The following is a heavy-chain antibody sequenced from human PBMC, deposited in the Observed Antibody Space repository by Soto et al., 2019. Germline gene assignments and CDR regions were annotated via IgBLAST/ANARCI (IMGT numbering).Heavy chain of an antibody. V-gene: IGHV4-31*03. CDR2: IYYSGST. CDR1: GGSISSGGYY. J-gene: IGHJ6*02. CDR3: ARDFDRDYYYGMDV. Sequence: QVQLQESGPGLVKPSQTLSLTCTVSGGSISSGGYYWSWIRQHPGKGLEWIGYIYYSGSTLYNPSLKSRVTISVDTSKSQFSLKLSSVTAADTAVYYCARDFDRDYYYGMDVWGQGTTVTVSS.